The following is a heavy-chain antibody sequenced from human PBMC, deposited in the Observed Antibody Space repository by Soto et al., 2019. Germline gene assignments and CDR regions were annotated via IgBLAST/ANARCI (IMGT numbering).Heavy chain of an antibody. Sequence: QVQLVQSGAEVKKPGSSVKVSCKAPGGTFSSYAISWVRQAPGQGLEWMGGIIPIFGTADYAQKFQGRVTITADECTSTAYMELSSLRSEDTAVYYCASVLELHFYYGMDVWGQGTTVTVSS. V-gene: IGHV1-69*12. CDR1: GGTFSSYA. J-gene: IGHJ6*02. D-gene: IGHD1-7*01. CDR2: IIPIFGTA. CDR3: ASVLELHFYYGMDV.